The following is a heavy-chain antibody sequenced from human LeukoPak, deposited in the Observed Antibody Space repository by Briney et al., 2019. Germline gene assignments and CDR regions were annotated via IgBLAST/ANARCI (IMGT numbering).Heavy chain of an antibody. J-gene: IGHJ4*02. CDR1: GGPVSSSSYY. V-gene: IGHV4-39*01. D-gene: IGHD2-2*01. CDR2: IYYAGDT. Sequence: ASETLSLTCTVSGGPVSSSSYYWGWVRQSPEKGLECIGTIYYAGDTYYNPSLKSRVTISVDTSKNQFSLKLSSVTAADTAVYYCARQGYCSSTSCFWDYWGQGTLVTVSS. CDR3: ARQGYCSSTSCFWDY.